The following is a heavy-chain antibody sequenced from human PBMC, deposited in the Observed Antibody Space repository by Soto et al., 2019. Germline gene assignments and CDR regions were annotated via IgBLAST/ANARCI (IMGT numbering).Heavy chain of an antibody. V-gene: IGHV3-48*01. CDR3: ERRSTGYAFDI. J-gene: IGHJ3*02. Sequence: RGSLRLSCAVSGFTLSTYSMNWVRQAPGRGLEWVSYISSSSITIEYADSVKGRFTISRDNAKNSLYLQMNSLRAEDTAVYYCERRSTGYAFDIWGQGTMVTVSS. CDR1: GFTLSTYS. CDR2: ISSSSITI. D-gene: IGHD3-10*01.